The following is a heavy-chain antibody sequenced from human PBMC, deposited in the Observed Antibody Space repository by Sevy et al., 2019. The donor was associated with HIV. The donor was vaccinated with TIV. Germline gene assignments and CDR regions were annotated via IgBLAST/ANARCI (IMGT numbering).Heavy chain of an antibody. CDR3: ASEPYCSSTSCYYHYYGMDV. J-gene: IGHJ6*02. V-gene: IGHV1-18*01. CDR1: GYTFTSYG. D-gene: IGHD2-2*01. CDR2: ISVYNGNR. Sequence: ASVKVSCKDSGYTFTSYGIIWVRQAPGQGLEWMGWISVYNGNRNYAQNLEGRVTMSTDTFTNTAYMELGSLRPDDTAVYYCASEPYCSSTSCYYHYYGMDVWGQGTTVTVSS.